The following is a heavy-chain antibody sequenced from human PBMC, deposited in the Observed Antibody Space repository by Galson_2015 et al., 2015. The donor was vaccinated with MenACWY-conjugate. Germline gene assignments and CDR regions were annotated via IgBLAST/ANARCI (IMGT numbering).Heavy chain of an antibody. CDR3: ARSYVPGSDRKNYYMDV. V-gene: IGHV3-74*01. D-gene: IGHD3-16*01. Sequence: SLRLSCAASGFTFSSYWMRWVRHAPGKGLVWVSRVNSDGSGTGYADSVKGRFTVSRDNAKNMLFLQMNSLKVEDTAVYYCARSYVPGSDRKNYYMDVWGRGTTVTVSS. CDR1: GFTFSSYW. CDR2: VNSDGSGT. J-gene: IGHJ6*03.